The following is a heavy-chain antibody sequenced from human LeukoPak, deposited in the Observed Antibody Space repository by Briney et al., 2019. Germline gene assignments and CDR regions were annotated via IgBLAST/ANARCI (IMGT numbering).Heavy chain of an antibody. CDR3: AKQWQQLVRGGFDY. D-gene: IGHD6-6*01. CDR1: GFTFSSYA. CDR2: ISGSGGST. J-gene: IGHJ4*02. V-gene: IGHV3-23*01. Sequence: GGSLRLSCAASGFTFSSYAMSWVRQAPGKGREWVSAISGSGGSTYYADSVKGRFTISRDNSKNTLYLQMNSLRAEDTAVYYCAKQWQQLVRGGFDYWGQGTLVTVSS.